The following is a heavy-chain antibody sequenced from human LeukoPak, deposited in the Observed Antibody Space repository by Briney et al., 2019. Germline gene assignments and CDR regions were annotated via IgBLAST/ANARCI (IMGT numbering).Heavy chain of an antibody. D-gene: IGHD3-10*01. CDR1: GFNFNSYG. V-gene: IGHV3-30*02. CDR3: ANWEGRHPNRGAFDI. CDR2: IRYDGSKK. J-gene: IGHJ3*02. Sequence: GGSLRLSCAASGFNFNSYGMHWVRQAPGKVLEWVAFIRYDGSKKYYADSVKGRFTISRDNSKNTLYLQMNSLRAEDTAVYYCANWEGRHPNRGAFDIWGQGTMVTVSS.